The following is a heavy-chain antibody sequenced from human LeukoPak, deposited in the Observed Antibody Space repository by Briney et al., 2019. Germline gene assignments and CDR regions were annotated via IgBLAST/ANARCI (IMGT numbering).Heavy chain of an antibody. CDR1: GDSVSSNSVT. CDR2: TYYRSTWYN. J-gene: IGHJ5*02. Sequence: SQTLSLTCAISGDSVSSNSVTWNWIRQSPSRGFEWLGRTYYRSTWYNDYAVSVRGRITVNPDTSKNQFSLHLNSVTPEDTAVYYCARRLSQYDCFDPWGQGILVTVSS. CDR3: ARRLSQYDCFDP. D-gene: IGHD2-2*01. V-gene: IGHV6-1*01.